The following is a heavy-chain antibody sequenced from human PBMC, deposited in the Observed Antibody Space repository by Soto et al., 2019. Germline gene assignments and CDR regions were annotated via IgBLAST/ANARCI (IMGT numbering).Heavy chain of an antibody. D-gene: IGHD2-21*01. CDR3: AREVVTSKWYFDN. CDR2: IGSTGIT. V-gene: IGHV3-30*04. J-gene: IGHJ4*02. Sequence: PGGSLRLSCTTSGFTFSSFSLHWFRQAPGKGLERLAVIGSTGITFYADSVKGRFSVSRDNSQGTLYLQMDSLRPDDTAVYYCAREVVTSKWYFDNWGQGIQVTVS. CDR1: GFTFSSFS.